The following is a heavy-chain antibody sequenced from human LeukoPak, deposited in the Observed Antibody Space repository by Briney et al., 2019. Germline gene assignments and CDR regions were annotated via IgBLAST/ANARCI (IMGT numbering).Heavy chain of an antibody. J-gene: IGHJ3*02. Sequence: PGGSLRLSCAASGFAFSTYAMTWVRQAPEKGLQWVSTISTSGRATYYADSVEGRFTISRDNSKNTLYLQMNSLRAEDTAVYYCAHDTRGSIVVDYWDAFDIWGQGTMVTVSS. CDR3: AHDTRGSIVVDYWDAFDI. D-gene: IGHD3-22*01. CDR1: GFAFSTYA. CDR2: ISTSGRAT. V-gene: IGHV3-23*01.